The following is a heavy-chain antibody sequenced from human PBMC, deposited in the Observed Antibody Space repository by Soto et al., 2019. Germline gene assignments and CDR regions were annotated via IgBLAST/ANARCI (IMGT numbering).Heavy chain of an antibody. CDR2: IYYSGST. CDR3: ARASVGAIPYNWFDP. J-gene: IGHJ5*02. D-gene: IGHD1-26*01. CDR1: GGSVSSGSYY. V-gene: IGHV4-61*01. Sequence: STPFSLTFTFSGGSVSSGSYYWSWIRQPPGKGLEWIGYIYYSGSTNYNPSLKSRVTISVDTSKNQFSLKLSSVTAADTAVYYCARASVGAIPYNWFDPWGQGTLVTVSS.